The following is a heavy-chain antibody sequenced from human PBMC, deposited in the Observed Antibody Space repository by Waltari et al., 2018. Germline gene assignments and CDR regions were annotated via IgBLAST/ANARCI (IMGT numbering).Heavy chain of an antibody. CDR2: ITSQNDGATT. Sequence: EVQMVESGGGSMKPGDSLRLSCVAAGFRFTPAWLTWVRQAPGKGLEWVGRITSQNDGATTDFAASLRGRFSISRDDSQNMVFLQMSSLRIEDTAVYYCTTLDAPWGGWGHGTLVTVSS. CDR3: TTLDAPWGG. V-gene: IGHV3-15*01. J-gene: IGHJ4*01. D-gene: IGHD7-27*01. CDR1: GFRFTPAW.